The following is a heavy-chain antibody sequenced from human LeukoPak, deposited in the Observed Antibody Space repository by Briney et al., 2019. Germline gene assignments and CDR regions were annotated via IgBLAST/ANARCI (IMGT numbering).Heavy chain of an antibody. CDR3: AGSVVVVAAGAFDI. Sequence: GASVKVSCKASGYTFTSYAMHWVRQAPGQRLEWMGWINAGNGNTKYSQKFQGRVTITRDTSASTASMELSSLRSEDTAVYYCAGSVVVVAAGAFDIWGQGTMVTVSS. CDR2: INAGNGNT. V-gene: IGHV1-3*01. CDR1: GYTFTSYA. J-gene: IGHJ3*02. D-gene: IGHD2-15*01.